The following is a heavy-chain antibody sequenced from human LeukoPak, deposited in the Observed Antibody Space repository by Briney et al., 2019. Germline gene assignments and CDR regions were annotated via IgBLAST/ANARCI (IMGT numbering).Heavy chain of an antibody. CDR3: ARERGGYDSSGFDY. J-gene: IGHJ4*02. Sequence: SETLSLTCTVSGGSISSGDYYWSWIRQPPGKGLEWIGYIYYSGSTYYNPSLKSRVTISVDTSKNQFSLKLSSVTAADTAVYYCARERGGYDSSGFDYWGQGTLVTVSS. CDR1: GGSISSGDYY. V-gene: IGHV4-30-4*01. CDR2: IYYSGST. D-gene: IGHD3-22*01.